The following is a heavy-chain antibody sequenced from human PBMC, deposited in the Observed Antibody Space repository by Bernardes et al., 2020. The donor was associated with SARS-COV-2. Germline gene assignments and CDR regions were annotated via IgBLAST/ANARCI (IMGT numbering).Heavy chain of an antibody. CDR3: ARIYSPSSFDFDY. V-gene: IGHV3-7*01. CDR1: GFTFSTFW. Sequence: GSLRLSCAASGFTFSTFWMTWVRQAPGKGLEWVANINQDGSETFYVDSVKGRFTISRDNAKNSLFMEMNTLRAEDTAVYYCARIYSPSSFDFDYWGQGTL. D-gene: IGHD6-6*01. J-gene: IGHJ4*02. CDR2: INQDGSET.